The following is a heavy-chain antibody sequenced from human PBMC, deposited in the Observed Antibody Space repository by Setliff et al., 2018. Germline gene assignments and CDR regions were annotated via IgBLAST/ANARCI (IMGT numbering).Heavy chain of an antibody. Sequence: PSETLSLTFAVYGGSFSGYYWGWIRQPPGKGLEWIGSISHSGSTYYNPSLRSRVTISLDTSKNQFSPKLTSVTAADTAVYYCAGGRRYDYGWDFDYWGQGTLVTVSS. J-gene: IGHJ4*02. CDR2: ISHSGST. D-gene: IGHD4-17*01. CDR3: AGGRRYDYGWDFDY. V-gene: IGHV4-38-2*01. CDR1: GGSFSGYY.